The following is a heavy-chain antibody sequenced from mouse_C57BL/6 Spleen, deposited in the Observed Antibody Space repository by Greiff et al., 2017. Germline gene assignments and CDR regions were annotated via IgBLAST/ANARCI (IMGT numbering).Heavy chain of an antibody. V-gene: IGHV1-4*01. Sequence: VQLQQPGAALARPGASVKMSCKASGYTFTSYTMHWVTQRPGQGLEWIGYINPRSGYTKYNQKFKDKATLTADKSSSTAYMQLSSLTSEDAAVSYCARGRDGGSCSGAMDVWGQGTSVTVSS. J-gene: IGHJ4*01. CDR2: INPRSGYT. CDR1: GYTFTSYT. D-gene: IGHD1-1*01. CDR3: ARGRDGGSCSGAMDV.